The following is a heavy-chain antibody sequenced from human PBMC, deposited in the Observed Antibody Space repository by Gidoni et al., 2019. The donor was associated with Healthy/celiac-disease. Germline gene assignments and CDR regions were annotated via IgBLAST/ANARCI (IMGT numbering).Heavy chain of an antibody. CDR1: GFTFSSYA. Sequence: EVQLLESGGGLVQPGGSLRLSCAASGFTFSSYAMSWVRQAPGKGLEWVSAISGSGGSTYYADSVKGRFTISRDNSKNTLYLQMNSLRAEDTAVYYCAKAPWGIVVVPAANVFDYWGQGTLVTVSS. D-gene: IGHD2-2*01. V-gene: IGHV3-23*01. CDR2: ISGSGGST. J-gene: IGHJ4*02. CDR3: AKAPWGIVVVPAANVFDY.